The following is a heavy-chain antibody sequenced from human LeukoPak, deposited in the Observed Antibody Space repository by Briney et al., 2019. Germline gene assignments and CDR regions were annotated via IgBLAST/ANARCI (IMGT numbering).Heavy chain of an antibody. CDR2: IIPILGIA. CDR1: GGTFSSYA. V-gene: IGHV1-69*04. Sequence: ASVKVSCKASGGTFSSYAISWVRQAPGQGLEWMGRIIPILGIANYAQKFQGRVTITADKSTSTAYMELSSLRSEDTAVYYCARGGPYYYDSSGYFPDYFDYWGQGTLVTVSS. CDR3: ARGGPYYYDSSGYFPDYFDY. D-gene: IGHD3-22*01. J-gene: IGHJ4*02.